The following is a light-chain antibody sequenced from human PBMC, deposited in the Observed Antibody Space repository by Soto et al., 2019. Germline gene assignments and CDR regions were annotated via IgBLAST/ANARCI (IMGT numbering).Light chain of an antibody. CDR1: SSNIGSNT. Sequence: QSVLTQPPSASGTPGQRVAISCSGSSSNIGSNTVNWYQQLPGSAPHLLIYCTNQRPSGVPGRFSGSKSGTSASLAISGLQSEDEADYYCAAWDGSLNVVLFGGGTKVTVL. J-gene: IGLJ2*01. CDR3: AAWDGSLNVVL. V-gene: IGLV1-44*01. CDR2: CTN.